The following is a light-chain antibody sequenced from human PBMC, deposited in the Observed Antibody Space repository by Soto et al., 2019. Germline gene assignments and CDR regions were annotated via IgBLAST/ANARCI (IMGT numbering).Light chain of an antibody. Sequence: EIVLTQSPATLSLSPGERATLSCRASPSVTNFLAWYQQKPGQAPRLPIYGAFNRATGIPARFSGSGSGTDFTLTISSLEPEDSAIYYCQQRNIWPPVTFGQGTHWRL. CDR2: GAF. CDR1: PSVTNF. V-gene: IGKV3-11*01. J-gene: IGKJ5*01. CDR3: QQRNIWPPVT.